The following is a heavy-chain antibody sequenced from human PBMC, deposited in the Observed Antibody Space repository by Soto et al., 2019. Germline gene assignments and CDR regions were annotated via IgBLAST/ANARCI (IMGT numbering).Heavy chain of an antibody. J-gene: IGHJ4*02. CDR3: ASSGGGEDY. Sequence: QVQLQESGPGLVKPSGTLSLSCAVSGGSISSSHWWTWVRQPPGKGLEWIGEIYHSGSTNYNPSLKSRVTLSLDPSRNQFPLNLGSVPAADTAVYYCASSGGGEDYWGQGILVTVSS. CDR2: IYHSGST. V-gene: IGHV4-4*02. CDR1: GGSISSSHW. D-gene: IGHD3-16*01.